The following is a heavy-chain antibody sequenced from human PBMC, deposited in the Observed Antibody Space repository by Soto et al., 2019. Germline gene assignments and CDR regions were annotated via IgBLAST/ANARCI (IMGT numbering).Heavy chain of an antibody. CDR2: ISHDGSNK. V-gene: IGHV3-30-3*01. CDR1: GFTFRSYA. J-gene: IGHJ6*02. D-gene: IGHD4-17*01. Sequence: PGGSLRLSCAASGFTFRSYAMHWVRQAPGKGLEWVAVISHDGSNKYYADYVKGRFTISRDNSKNTLYLQMNSLRAEDTAVYYCARDPTTTVTTNYYYGMDVWGQGTTVTVSS. CDR3: ARDPTTTVTTNYYYGMDV.